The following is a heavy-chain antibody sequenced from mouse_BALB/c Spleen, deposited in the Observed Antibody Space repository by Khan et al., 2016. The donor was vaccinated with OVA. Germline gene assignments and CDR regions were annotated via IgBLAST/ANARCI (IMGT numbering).Heavy chain of an antibody. CDR2: IYPGSDNA. CDR3: ARGDGYYVYFDY. CDR1: GYTFTYYV. D-gene: IGHD2-3*01. Sequence: QLQLKQSGPELVKPGASVKMSCKASGYTFTYYVITWVKQRTGQGLEWIGEIYPGSDNAYYNERFKGKATLTAGKSSNTTHMQLSSLTSEDSAVYFCARGDGYYVYFDYWGQGTTLTVSS. V-gene: IGHV1-77*01. J-gene: IGHJ2*01.